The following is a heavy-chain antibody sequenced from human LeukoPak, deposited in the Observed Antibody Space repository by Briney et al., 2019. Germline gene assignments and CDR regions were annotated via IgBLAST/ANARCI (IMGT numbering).Heavy chain of an antibody. CDR2: INYSGSA. CDR3: ARHNYDDYVFDI. D-gene: IGHD4-17*01. V-gene: IGHV4-59*08. CDR1: GGSLSSYY. Sequence: KPSETLSLTCTVSGGSLSSYYFSWIRQSPGKGLEWIAYINYSGSASYSPSLKSRVTMSVDTSKQFSLSLSSVTAADTAVYYCARHNYDDYVFDIWGQGTKVTVSS. J-gene: IGHJ3*02.